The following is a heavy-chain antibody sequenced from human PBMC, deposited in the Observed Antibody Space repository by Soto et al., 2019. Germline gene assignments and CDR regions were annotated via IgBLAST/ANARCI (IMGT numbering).Heavy chain of an antibody. CDR2: VNQDGSDK. J-gene: IGHJ4*02. CDR1: GFTFSGSW. D-gene: IGHD3-16*01. Sequence: VQLVESGGGLVQPGGSLRLTCAVSGFTFSGSWMSWVRQAPGKGLEWVANVNQDGSDKNYVDSVKGRFSISRDNAKNALYLKMNSLRVGDAAVYYCVRGGGNFDYWGQGSLVTVSS. CDR3: VRGGGNFDY. V-gene: IGHV3-7*04.